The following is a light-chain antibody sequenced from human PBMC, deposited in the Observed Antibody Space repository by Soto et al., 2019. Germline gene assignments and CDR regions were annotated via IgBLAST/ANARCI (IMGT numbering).Light chain of an antibody. CDR1: QSVLYSSNNKNY. V-gene: IGKV4-1*01. J-gene: IGKJ4*01. CDR3: QQYYSTLLT. Sequence: DIVMTQSPDSLAVSLGERATINCKSSQSVLYSSNNKNYLAWYQQKPGQTPKLLIYWASTRESGVPDRFSGSGSGTYFTLTISSLQAEDVSVYYCQQYYSTLLTFGGGTKVEIK. CDR2: WAS.